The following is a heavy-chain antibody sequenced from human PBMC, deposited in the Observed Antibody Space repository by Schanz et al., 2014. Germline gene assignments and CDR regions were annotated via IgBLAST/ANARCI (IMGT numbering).Heavy chain of an antibody. CDR3: ARDCDDRRGYGSGYCVWDCMEV. CDR1: GFTFRDYY. Sequence: QVQLVESGGGLVKPGGSLRLSCAASGFTFRDYYMSWIRQAPGKGLEWVSDISSGSSYANYADSVKGRFTISRDNAKNSLYLQMNSLRAEDTAVYYCARDCDDRRGYGSGYCVWDCMEVGGQGSTVTVS. CDR2: ISSGSSYA. V-gene: IGHV3-11*05. J-gene: IGHJ6*02. D-gene: IGHD3-10*01.